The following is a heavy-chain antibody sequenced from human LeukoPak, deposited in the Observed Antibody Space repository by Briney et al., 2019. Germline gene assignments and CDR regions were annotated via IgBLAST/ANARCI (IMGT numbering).Heavy chain of an antibody. J-gene: IGHJ3*02. Sequence: ASVKVSCKASGYIFTSYFMHWVRQAPGQGLEWMGLINPSGGSTRYAQKFQGRVTMTRDMSTSTVYMELSSLRSEDTAVYYCARPATSMVRGVIITSLDAFDIWGQGTMVTVSS. D-gene: IGHD3-10*01. CDR2: INPSGGST. V-gene: IGHV1-46*01. CDR1: GYIFTSYF. CDR3: ARPATSMVRGVIITSLDAFDI.